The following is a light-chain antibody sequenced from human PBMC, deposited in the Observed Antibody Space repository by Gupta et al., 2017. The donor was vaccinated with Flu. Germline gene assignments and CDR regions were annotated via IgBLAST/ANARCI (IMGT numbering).Light chain of an antibody. J-gene: IGKJ4*01. CDR2: DAS. Sequence: SPATLAFAPGERATLSCRASQGIDNYLAWYQQKPGQAPRLLIYDASNRATGIPARFSGSGSGTDFIFTSSSLEPEDFAVYYWLKRTFPLTFGGGTKVEIK. V-gene: IGKV3-11*01. CDR1: QGIDNY. CDR3: LKRTFPLT.